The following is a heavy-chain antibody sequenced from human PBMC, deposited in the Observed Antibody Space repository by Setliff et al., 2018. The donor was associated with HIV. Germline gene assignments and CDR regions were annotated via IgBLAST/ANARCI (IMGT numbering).Heavy chain of an antibody. J-gene: IGHJ3*02. V-gene: IGHV4-59*01. CDR3: ASHAPYTSSWNAAAFDI. CDR2: ITYSGST. D-gene: IGHD6-13*01. Sequence: SETLSLTCTVSGGSISGYYWSWIRQPPGKGLEWIGYITYSGSTKYNPSLKSRVTIPIDTSKNQFSLKLSSVTPADTAVYYCASHAPYTSSWNAAAFDIWGQGTMVTVSS. CDR1: GGSISGYY.